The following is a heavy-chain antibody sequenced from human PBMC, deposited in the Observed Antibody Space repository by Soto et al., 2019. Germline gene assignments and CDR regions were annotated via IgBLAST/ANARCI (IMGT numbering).Heavy chain of an antibody. CDR2: IIPVFRTS. CDR1: GVTFSSYA. D-gene: IGHD3-16*01. Sequence: QVQLVQSGAELKKPGSSVKVSCSASGVTFSSYAFTWVRQAPGQGLEWMGNIIPVFRTSNYSQGFQGRLTISADESTTTIYMELSSLTSEDTAVYFCAKDGSWDGGGGESWGQGTLVIVSS. CDR3: AKDGSWDGGGGES. V-gene: IGHV1-69*18. J-gene: IGHJ4*02.